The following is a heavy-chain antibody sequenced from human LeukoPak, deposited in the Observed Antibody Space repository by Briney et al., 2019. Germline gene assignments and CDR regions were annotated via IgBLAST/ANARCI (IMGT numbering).Heavy chain of an antibody. CDR3: AKDRCSDGIGCFYYYMDV. J-gene: IGHJ6*03. D-gene: IGHD2-15*01. Sequence: PGGSLRLSCAASGFTFSSYAMSWVRQAPGKGLEWVSAISGSGGSTYYADSVKGRFRISRDSSKNMLYLQMNSLRAEDTAVYYCAKDRCSDGIGCFYYYMDVWGKGTTVTISS. V-gene: IGHV3-23*01. CDR2: ISGSGGST. CDR1: GFTFSSYA.